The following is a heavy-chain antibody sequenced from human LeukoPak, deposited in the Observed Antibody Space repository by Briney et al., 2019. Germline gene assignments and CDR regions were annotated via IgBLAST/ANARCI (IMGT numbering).Heavy chain of an antibody. CDR1: GFTFSSYA. D-gene: IGHD3-22*01. J-gene: IGHJ4*02. V-gene: IGHV3-23*01. CDR2: ISGSGGST. CDR3: AKGVIYYYDSSGFPAYFDY. Sequence: PGGSLRLSCAASGFTFSSYAMSWVRQAPGKGLEWVSAISGSGGSTYYADSVKGRFTISRDNSKNTLYLQMNSLRAEDTAVYYCAKGVIYYYDSSGFPAYFDYWGQGTLVTVSS.